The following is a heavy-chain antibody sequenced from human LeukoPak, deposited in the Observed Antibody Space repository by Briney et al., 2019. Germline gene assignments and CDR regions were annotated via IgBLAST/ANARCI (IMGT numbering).Heavy chain of an antibody. CDR1: GGSISSYY. J-gene: IGHJ4*02. CDR3: ARAQRDSSSWYPEDY. Sequence: ASETLSLTCTVSGGSISSYYWSWIRQPPGKGLEWIGYIYYSGSTNYNPSLKSRVTISVDTSKNQFSLKLSSVTAADTAVYYCARAQRDSSSWYPEDYWGQGTLVTVSS. CDR2: IYYSGST. V-gene: IGHV4-59*01. D-gene: IGHD6-13*01.